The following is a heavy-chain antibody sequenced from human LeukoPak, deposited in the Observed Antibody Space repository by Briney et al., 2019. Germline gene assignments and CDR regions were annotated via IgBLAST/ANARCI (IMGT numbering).Heavy chain of an antibody. CDR1: GYTFTSYD. CDR3: ARGIRFQPCSHFDY. J-gene: IGHJ4*02. CDR2: MNPNSGNT. V-gene: IGHV1-8*01. D-gene: IGHD2-21*01. Sequence: ASVKVSCKASGYTFTSYDINWVRQATGHGLEWMGWMNPNSGNTGYAQKFQGRVTMTRNTSISTAYMELNSLRSEDTAVYYCARGIRFQPCSHFDYWGQGTLVTVSS.